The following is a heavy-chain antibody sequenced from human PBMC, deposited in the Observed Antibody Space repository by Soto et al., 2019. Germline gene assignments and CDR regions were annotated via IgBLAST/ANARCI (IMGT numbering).Heavy chain of an antibody. V-gene: IGHV1-3*01. J-gene: IGHJ4*02. CDR3: TRAPRGIIVAHDY. CDR2: INAGNGNT. D-gene: IGHD6-19*01. Sequence: ASVKVSCKASGYTFTSYAMNWVRQAPGQRLEWMGWINAGNGNTKYSQKFQGRVTITRDTSASTAYMELSSLRSEDTAVYYCTRAPRGIIVAHDYWGQGTLVTVSS. CDR1: GYTFTSYA.